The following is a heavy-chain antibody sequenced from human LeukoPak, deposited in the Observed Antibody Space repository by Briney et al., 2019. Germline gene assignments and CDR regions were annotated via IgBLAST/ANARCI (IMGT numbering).Heavy chain of an antibody. CDR3: ARTSYDSSGYPYFDY. Sequence: ASVKVSCKASGYTFTCYDINWVRQATGQGLEWTGWMNPNSGNTGYAQKFQGRVTMTRNTSISTAYMELSSLRSEDTAVYYCARTSYDSSGYPYFDYWGQGTQVTVSS. CDR1: GYTFTCYD. J-gene: IGHJ4*02. D-gene: IGHD3-22*01. CDR2: MNPNSGNT. V-gene: IGHV1-8*01.